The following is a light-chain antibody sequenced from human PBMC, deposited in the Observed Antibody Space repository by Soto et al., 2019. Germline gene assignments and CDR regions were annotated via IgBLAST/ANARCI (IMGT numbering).Light chain of an antibody. CDR2: KAS. CDR3: HQYSTCWYT. CDR1: QSISTW. Sequence: DIQMTQSPATLSASVGDSVTITCRASQSISTWLACYQQKPGRAPHVQIYKASSLERGVPTRFSGSASGTDFAVTLSSLQPDDLATYYCHQYSTCWYTFGQGTKVELK. V-gene: IGKV1-5*03. J-gene: IGKJ2*01.